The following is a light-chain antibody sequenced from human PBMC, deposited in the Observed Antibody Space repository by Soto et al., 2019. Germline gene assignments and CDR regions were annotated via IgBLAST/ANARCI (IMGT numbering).Light chain of an antibody. J-gene: IGKJ1*01. V-gene: IGKV1-39*01. CDR1: QSISSW. CDR2: GAS. Sequence: DIQITQSPSTLSASVGDRVTITCRASQSISSWLAWYQQKPGKAPKLLIYGASSLQSGVPSRFSGSGSGTDFTLTISSLQPEDFGTYYCQQSFSTPRTFGQGTKVDIK. CDR3: QQSFSTPRT.